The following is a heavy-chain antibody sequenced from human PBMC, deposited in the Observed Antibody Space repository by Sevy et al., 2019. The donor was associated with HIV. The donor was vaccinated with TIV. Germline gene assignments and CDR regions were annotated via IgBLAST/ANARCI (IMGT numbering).Heavy chain of an antibody. CDR3: AKEDCYDSSGSPIDQ. V-gene: IGHV3-23*01. Sequence: GGSLRLSCAASGFTFYKYAMSWVRQAPGKGLEGVSSIGGSGTITYYADSVKGRFTMSRDNSKNTLYLQMNSLRAEDTAVYYCAKEDCYDSSGSPIDQWGQGTLVTVSS. J-gene: IGHJ4*02. D-gene: IGHD3-22*01. CDR2: IGGSGTIT. CDR1: GFTFYKYA.